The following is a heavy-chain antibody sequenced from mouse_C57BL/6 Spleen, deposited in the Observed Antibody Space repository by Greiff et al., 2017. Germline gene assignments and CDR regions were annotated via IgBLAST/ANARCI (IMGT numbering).Heavy chain of an antibody. Sequence: VQLVESGPGLVQPSQSLSITCTVSGFSLTSYGVHWVRQSPGKGLEWLGVIWSGGSTDYNAAFISRLSISKDNSKSQVFFKMNSLQADDTAIYYCARNVYYDYDDWYFDVWGTGTTVTVSS. J-gene: IGHJ1*03. D-gene: IGHD2-4*01. CDR2: IWSGGST. V-gene: IGHV2-2*01. CDR3: ARNVYYDYDDWYFDV. CDR1: GFSLTSYG.